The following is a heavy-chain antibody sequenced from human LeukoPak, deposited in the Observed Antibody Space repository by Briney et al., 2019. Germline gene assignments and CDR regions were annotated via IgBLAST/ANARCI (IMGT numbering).Heavy chain of an antibody. CDR3: AKPPGPGIAVASSQGDWFDP. Sequence: GGSLRLSWAASGITFSSYAMSWVRQAPWKGLEWVSAISGSGGSTYYADAVKGRFTISRDNSKNTLYLQMNSLRAEDTAVYYCAKPPGPGIAVASSQGDWFDPWGQGTLVTVSS. V-gene: IGHV3-23*01. J-gene: IGHJ5*02. CDR1: GITFSSYA. CDR2: ISGSGGST. D-gene: IGHD6-19*01.